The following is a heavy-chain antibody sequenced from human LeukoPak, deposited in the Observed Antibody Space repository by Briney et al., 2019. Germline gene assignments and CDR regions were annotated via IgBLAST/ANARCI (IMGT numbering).Heavy chain of an antibody. CDR1: GFTFINYY. V-gene: IGHV1-46*01. CDR3: ARDLDYGEKSEDY. J-gene: IGHJ4*02. Sequence: ASVKVSCKASGFTFINYYMHWVRQAPGQGLESLGIINLSGGSTHYPQKFQDRVTMTRDTSTSTVYMELSSLRSEDTAVYYCARDLDYGEKSEDYWGQGTLVTVSS. D-gene: IGHD4/OR15-4a*01. CDR2: INLSGGST.